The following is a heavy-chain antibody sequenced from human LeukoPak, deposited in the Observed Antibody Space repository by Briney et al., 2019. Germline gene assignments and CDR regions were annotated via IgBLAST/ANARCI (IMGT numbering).Heavy chain of an antibody. V-gene: IGHV3-30-3*01. D-gene: IGHD1-7*01. J-gene: IGHJ4*02. CDR2: ISDDGSRK. CDR3: AREAGTGTTDFDY. CDR1: GFTFSSYA. Sequence: GGSLRLSCVASGFTFSSYAMHWVRQAPGKGLEWVAVISDDGSRKYYTDSVKGRFTISRDNSKNTLYLQMNSLRAEGTAVYYCAREAGTGTTDFDYWGQGTQVTVSS.